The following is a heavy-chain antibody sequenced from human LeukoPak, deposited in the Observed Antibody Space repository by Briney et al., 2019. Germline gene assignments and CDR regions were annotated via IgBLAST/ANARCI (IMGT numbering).Heavy chain of an antibody. V-gene: IGHV4-59*08. Sequence: SETQTLLCTVSGGSISTYYWSWSRQPPGKGLEWIGYIYYRGNTNYNPSLQSRLSIPVDTSKNQFSLKLTSVTAADTAVYYCARLARDAYKHDACDIW. CDR1: GGSISTYY. D-gene: IGHD5-24*01. CDR3: ARLARDAYKHDACDI. CDR2: IYYRGNT. J-gene: IGHJ3*02.